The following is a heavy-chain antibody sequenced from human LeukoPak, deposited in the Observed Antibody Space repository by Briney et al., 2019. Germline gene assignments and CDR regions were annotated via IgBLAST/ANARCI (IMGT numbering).Heavy chain of an antibody. V-gene: IGHV4-34*01. Sequence: SETLSLTCAVYGGSFSGYYWSWIRQPPGKGLEWIGEINHSGSTNYNPSLKSRVTISVDTSKNQFSLKLSSVTAADTAVYYCARGYEADYWGQGTLVTVSS. D-gene: IGHD3-22*01. CDR1: GGSFSGYY. CDR3: ARGYEADY. J-gene: IGHJ4*02. CDR2: INHSGST.